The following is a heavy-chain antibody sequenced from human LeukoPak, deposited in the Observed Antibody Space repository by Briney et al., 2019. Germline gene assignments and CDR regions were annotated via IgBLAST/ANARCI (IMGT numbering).Heavy chain of an antibody. V-gene: IGHV3-7*04. CDR1: GFTFSSYA. D-gene: IGHD4-23*01. CDR2: IKQDGSEK. CDR3: ARAPYGGNFFDY. Sequence: PGGSLRLSCAASGFTFSSYAMSWVRQAPGKGLEWVANIKQDGSEKYYVDSVKGRFTISRDNAKNSLYLQMNSLRAEDTAVYYCARAPYGGNFFDYWGQGTLVNVSS. J-gene: IGHJ4*02.